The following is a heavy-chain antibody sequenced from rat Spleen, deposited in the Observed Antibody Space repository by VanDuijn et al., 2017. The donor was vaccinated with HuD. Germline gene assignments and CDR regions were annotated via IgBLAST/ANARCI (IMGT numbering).Heavy chain of an antibody. J-gene: IGHJ3*01. V-gene: IGHV5S23*01. D-gene: IGHD1-4*01. CDR1: GFTFSNYY. Sequence: EVQLVESGGDLIQPGRSLKLSCAASGFTFSNYYMAWIRQAPTKGLEWVASISPSGGSTYYRDSVKGRFTISRDNARGTLYLQMDSLRSEDTATYYCARVGTRVSRFAYWGQGTLVTVSS. CDR2: ISPSGGST. CDR3: ARVGTRVSRFAY.